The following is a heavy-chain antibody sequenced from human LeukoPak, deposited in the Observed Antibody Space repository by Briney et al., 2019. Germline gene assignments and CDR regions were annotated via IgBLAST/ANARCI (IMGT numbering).Heavy chain of an antibody. V-gene: IGHV3-23*01. CDR1: GFTFSNYA. CDR3: AKWGDYDVLTGYYVPDY. J-gene: IGHJ4*02. Sequence: GGSLRLSCAASGFTFSNYAMSWVRQAPGRGLEWVSAILGSGGSTYYADSVKGRFTVSRDNSKSTLYLQMNSLRAEDTALYYCAKWGDYDVLTGYYVPDYWGQGTLVTVSS. CDR2: ILGSGGST. D-gene: IGHD3-9*01.